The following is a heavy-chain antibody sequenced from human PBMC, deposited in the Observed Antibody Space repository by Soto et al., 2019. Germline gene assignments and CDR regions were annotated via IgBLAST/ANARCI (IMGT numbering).Heavy chain of an antibody. J-gene: IGHJ6*02. V-gene: IGHV5-10-1*01. CDR2: IDPSDSYT. Sequence: GASLKISCKGSGYSFTSYWISWVRQMPGKGLEWMGRIDPSDSYTNYSPSFQGHVTISADKSISTAYLQWSSLKASDTAMYYCARHKASSSWYYYYYGMDVWGQGTTVTVSS. CDR1: GYSFTSYW. D-gene: IGHD6-13*01. CDR3: ARHKASSSWYYYYYGMDV.